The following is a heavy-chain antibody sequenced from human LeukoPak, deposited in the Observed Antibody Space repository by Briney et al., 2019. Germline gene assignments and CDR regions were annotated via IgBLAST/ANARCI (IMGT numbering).Heavy chain of an antibody. CDR1: GGSISSYY. CDR3: ARDIDYSDLREPAFDI. D-gene: IGHD4-17*01. V-gene: IGHV4-59*01. Sequence: SETLSLTCTASGGSISSYYWSWIRQPPGKGLECIGYIYYSGRTNYNPSLKSRVTISVDTSKNQFSLKLSSVTAADTAVYYCARDIDYSDLREPAFDIWGQGTMVTVSS. J-gene: IGHJ3*02. CDR2: IYYSGRT.